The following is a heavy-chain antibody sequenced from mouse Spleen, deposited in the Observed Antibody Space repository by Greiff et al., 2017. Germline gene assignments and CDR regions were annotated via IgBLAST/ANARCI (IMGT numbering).Heavy chain of an antibody. CDR3: ARDGGDWFAY. Sequence: EVQRVESGGGLVQPGGSLRLSCATSGFTFTDYYMSWVRQPPGKALEWLGFIRNKANGYTTEYSASVKGRFTISRDNSQSILYLQMNTLRAEDSATYYCARDGGDWFAYWGQGTLVTVSA. CDR2: IRNKANGYTT. J-gene: IGHJ3*01. CDR1: GFTFTDYY. V-gene: IGHV7-3*02.